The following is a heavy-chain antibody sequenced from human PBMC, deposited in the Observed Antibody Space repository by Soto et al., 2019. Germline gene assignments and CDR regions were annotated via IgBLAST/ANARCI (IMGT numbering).Heavy chain of an antibody. D-gene: IGHD2-15*01. CDR2: IIPIFGTA. V-gene: IGHV1-69*01. CDR1: GGTFSSYA. J-gene: IGHJ3*02. Sequence: QVQLVQSGAEVKKPGSSVKVSCKASGGTFSSYAISWVRQAPGQGLEWMGGIIPIFGTANYAQKFQGRVTITADESTSTAYMELSSLRSEDTAVYYCATQYCSGGSCYFGAFDIWGQGTMVTVSS. CDR3: ATQYCSGGSCYFGAFDI.